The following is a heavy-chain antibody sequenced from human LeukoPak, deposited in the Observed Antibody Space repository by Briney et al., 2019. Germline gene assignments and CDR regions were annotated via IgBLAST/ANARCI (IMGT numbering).Heavy chain of an antibody. V-gene: IGHV3-21*01. CDR1: GFTFSSYS. Sequence: GGSLRLSCAASGFTFSSYSMNWVRQAPGKGLEWVSSISSSSYIYYADSVKGRFTISRDNAKNSPYLQMNSLRAEDTAVYYCARVTGYAFDIWGQGTMVTVSS. J-gene: IGHJ3*02. CDR2: ISSSSYI. CDR3: ARVTGYAFDI.